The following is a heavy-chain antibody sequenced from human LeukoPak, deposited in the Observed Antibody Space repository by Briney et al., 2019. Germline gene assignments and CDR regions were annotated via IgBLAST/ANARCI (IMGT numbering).Heavy chain of an antibody. CDR2: IRYDGSNK. CDR1: GFTSSSYG. D-gene: IGHD1-7*01. J-gene: IGHJ4*02. V-gene: IGHV3-30*02. Sequence: GGSLRLSCAASGFTSSSYGMHWVRQAPGKGLEWVAFIRYDGSNKYYADSVKGRFTISRDNSKNTLSLQMNSLRAEDTAVYYCAKVRNWKYGHHDYWGQGTLVTVSS. CDR3: AKVRNWKYGHHDY.